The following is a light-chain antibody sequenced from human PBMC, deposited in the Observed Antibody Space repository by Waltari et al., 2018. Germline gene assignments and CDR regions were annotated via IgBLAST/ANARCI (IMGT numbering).Light chain of an antibody. V-gene: IGLV1-40*01. J-gene: IGLJ1*01. CDR2: GNS. CDR1: SSNIGAGYD. Sequence: QSVLTQPPSVSGAPGQRVTISCTGSSSNIGAGYDVHWYQPLPGSAPKLLIYGNSNRPSGVPDRFSASKSGTSASLAITGLQAEDEADYYCQSFDSSLSGYVFGTGTKVTVL. CDR3: QSFDSSLSGYV.